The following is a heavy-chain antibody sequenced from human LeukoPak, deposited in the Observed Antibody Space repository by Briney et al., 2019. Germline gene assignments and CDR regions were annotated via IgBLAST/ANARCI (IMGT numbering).Heavy chain of an antibody. Sequence: GGSLRLSCAASEFTFSSYWMSWVRQAPGKGLEWVSSISSSSSYIYYADSVKGRFTISRDNAKNSLYLQMNSLRAEDTAVYYCAREGGYSGSWHPDAFDIWGQGTMVTVSS. CDR2: ISSSSSYI. CDR3: AREGGYSGSWHPDAFDI. D-gene: IGHD6-13*01. J-gene: IGHJ3*02. CDR1: EFTFSSYW. V-gene: IGHV3-21*01.